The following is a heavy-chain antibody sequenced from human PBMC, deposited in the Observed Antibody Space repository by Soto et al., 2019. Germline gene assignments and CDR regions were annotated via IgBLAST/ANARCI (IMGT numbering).Heavy chain of an antibody. CDR3: TTVEYCSSTSCYIDHYYMDV. CDR1: GFTFSNAW. Sequence: GGSLRLSCAASGFTFSNAWMSWVRQAPGKGLEWVGRIKSKTDGGTTDYAAPVKGRFTISRDDSKNTLYLQMNSLKTEDTAVYYGTTVEYCSSTSCYIDHYYMDVWGKGTTVTVSS. D-gene: IGHD2-2*02. CDR2: IKSKTDGGTT. V-gene: IGHV3-15*01. J-gene: IGHJ6*03.